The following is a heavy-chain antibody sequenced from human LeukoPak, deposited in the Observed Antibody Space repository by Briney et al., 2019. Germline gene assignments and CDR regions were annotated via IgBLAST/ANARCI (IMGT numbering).Heavy chain of an antibody. CDR1: GYTLTELS. Sequence: ASVKVSCKVSGYTLTELSMHWVRQAPGKGLEWMGGFDPEDGETIYAQKFQGRVTMTEDTSTDTAYMELSSLRSEDTAVYYCATVGDSWNYLAFDIWGQGTMVTVSS. V-gene: IGHV1-24*01. CDR2: FDPEDGET. CDR3: ATVGDSWNYLAFDI. J-gene: IGHJ3*02. D-gene: IGHD1-7*01.